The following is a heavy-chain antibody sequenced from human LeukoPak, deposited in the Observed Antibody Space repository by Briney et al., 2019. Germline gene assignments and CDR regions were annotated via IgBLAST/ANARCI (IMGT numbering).Heavy chain of an antibody. D-gene: IGHD3-22*01. CDR1: GGSISSYY. J-gene: IGHJ2*01. V-gene: IGHV4-59*01. CDR3: ARDSGTYYYDSSAVGYFDL. Sequence: SETLSLTCTVSGGSISSYYWSWIRQPPGKGLEWIGCIYYSGSTNYNPSLKSRVTISVDTSKNQFSLKLSSVTAADTAVYYCARDSGTYYYDSSAVGYFDLWGRGTLVTVSS. CDR2: IYYSGST.